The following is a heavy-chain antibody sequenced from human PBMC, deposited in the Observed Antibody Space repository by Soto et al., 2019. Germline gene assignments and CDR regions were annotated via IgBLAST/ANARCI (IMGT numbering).Heavy chain of an antibody. J-gene: IGHJ6*02. CDR3: AREPQPYYGGMDV. CDR1: GYTFTSYC. Sequence: APVKVACEASGYTFTSYCISWVRQAPGQGLELMGWISAYNGNTNYEQKLQGRVTITTDTSKTTEYMEMRLLRSDEAAVYYCAREPQPYYGGMDVWGQVYTVTVSS. D-gene: IGHD2-2*01. CDR2: ISAYNGNT. V-gene: IGHV1-18*01.